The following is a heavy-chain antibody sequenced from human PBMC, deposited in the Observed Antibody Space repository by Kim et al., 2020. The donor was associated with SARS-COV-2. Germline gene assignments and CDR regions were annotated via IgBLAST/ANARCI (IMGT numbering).Heavy chain of an antibody. Sequence: ASVKVSCKVSGYTLTELSMHWVRQAPGKGLEWMGGFDPEDGETIYAQKFQGRVTMTEDTSTDTAYMELSSLRSEDTAVYYCATAGFDFWSGYANWFDPWGQGTLVTVSS. D-gene: IGHD3-3*01. J-gene: IGHJ5*02. V-gene: IGHV1-24*01. CDR1: GYTLTELS. CDR3: ATAGFDFWSGYANWFDP. CDR2: FDPEDGET.